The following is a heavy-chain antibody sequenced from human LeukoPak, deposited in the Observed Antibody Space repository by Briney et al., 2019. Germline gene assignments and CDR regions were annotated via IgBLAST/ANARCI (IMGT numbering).Heavy chain of an antibody. V-gene: IGHV4-34*01. CDR3: ATLLTLDAFDI. J-gene: IGHJ3*02. CDR1: GGSFSGYY. CDR2: INHSGST. Sequence: PSETLSLTCAVYGGSFSGYYWSWIRQPPGKGLEWIGEINHSGSTNYNPSLNSRVTISVDTSKNQFSLKLSSVTAADTAVYYCATLLTLDAFDIWGQGTMVTVSS.